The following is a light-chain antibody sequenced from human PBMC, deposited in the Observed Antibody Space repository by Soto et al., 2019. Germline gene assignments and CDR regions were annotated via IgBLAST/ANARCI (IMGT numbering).Light chain of an antibody. J-gene: IGKJ1*01. V-gene: IGKV3-15*01. Sequence: IVMPQSPATLSMSPGERATLSCRASQSVRSNLAWYQQKPGQAPRLLVYGVSTRATGVPTRFSGSVSGTEFTLTISSLQSEDFAVYYCQQYNNWPPTFGQGTKVDI. CDR1: QSVRSN. CDR2: GVS. CDR3: QQYNNWPPT.